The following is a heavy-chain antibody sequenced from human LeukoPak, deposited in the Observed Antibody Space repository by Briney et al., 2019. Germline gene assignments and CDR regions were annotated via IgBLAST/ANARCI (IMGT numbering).Heavy chain of an antibody. CDR2: IKQDGSEK. Sequence: GGSLRLSCAASGFTFSSYWMSWVRQAPGKGLEWVANIKQDGSEKYYVDSVKGRFTISRDNAKNSLYLQMNSLRAEDTAVYYCARDFRSSWWFGEGYYYYYMDVWGKGTTVTISS. D-gene: IGHD3-10*01. CDR3: ARDFRSSWWFGEGYYYYYMDV. J-gene: IGHJ6*03. V-gene: IGHV3-7*03. CDR1: GFTFSSYW.